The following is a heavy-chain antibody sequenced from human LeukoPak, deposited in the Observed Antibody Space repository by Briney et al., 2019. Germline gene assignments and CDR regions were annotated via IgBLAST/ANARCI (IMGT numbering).Heavy chain of an antibody. V-gene: IGHV1-18*01. CDR1: GYTFTSYG. Sequence: ASVKVSCKASGYTFTSYGISWVRQANGQGLKWIRCISDYNGKTNYAQNLQGRVTMTTDTSTSTAYMELRSLRSDDTAVYYCARVPHKHHYDYVWGSYRYGYYFDYWGQGTLVTVSS. D-gene: IGHD3-16*02. CDR3: ARVPHKHHYDYVWGSYRYGYYFDY. CDR2: ISDYNGKT. J-gene: IGHJ4*02.